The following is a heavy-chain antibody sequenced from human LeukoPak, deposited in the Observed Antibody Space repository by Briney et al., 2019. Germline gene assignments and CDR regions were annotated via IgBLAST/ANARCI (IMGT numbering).Heavy chain of an antibody. Sequence: PGGSLRLSCAASGFTFSSYGMHWVRQAPGKGLEWVAVISYDGSNKYYADSVKGRFTISRDNSKNTLYLQMNSLRAEDTAVYYCATPPGEFDYWGQGTLVTVSS. CDR3: ATPPGEFDY. CDR2: ISYDGSNK. V-gene: IGHV3-30*03. CDR1: GFTFSSYG. J-gene: IGHJ4*02.